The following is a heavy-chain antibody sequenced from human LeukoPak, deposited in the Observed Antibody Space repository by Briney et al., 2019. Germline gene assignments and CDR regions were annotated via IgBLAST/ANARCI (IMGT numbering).Heavy chain of an antibody. V-gene: IGHV4-39*01. J-gene: IGHJ4*02. CDR2: MYYSGST. Sequence: PSETLSLTCTVSGGSISSGNDYWAWIRQPPGKGLEWIGSMYYSGSTYYNPSLKSRVTISVDTSKNQFSLKLSSVTATDTAVYYCASPYFDFWGQGTLVTVSS. CDR3: ASPYFDF. CDR1: GGSISSGNDY.